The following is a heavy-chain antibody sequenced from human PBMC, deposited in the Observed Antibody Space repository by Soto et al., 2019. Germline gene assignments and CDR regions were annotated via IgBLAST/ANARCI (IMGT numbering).Heavy chain of an antibody. CDR2: INTSGGIT. CDR3: ARATYYGSGSYYPRGYYFEY. D-gene: IGHD3-10*01. CDR1: GYAFNSHY. Sequence: QVQLVQSGAEVKKPGASVNVSCKASGYAFNSHYIHWVRQAPGQGLEWMGIINTSGGITSYAHRLQGRVIMTRDTSTSTVYMELSSLRSEDTAVYYCARATYYGSGSYYPRGYYFEYWGQGTVVTVSS. J-gene: IGHJ4*02. V-gene: IGHV1-46*02.